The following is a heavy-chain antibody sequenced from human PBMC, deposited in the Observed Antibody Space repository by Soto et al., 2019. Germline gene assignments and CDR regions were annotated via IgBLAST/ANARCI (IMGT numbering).Heavy chain of an antibody. CDR3: ARGYCTATICDPWFDP. V-gene: IGHV5-51*01. Sequence: VESLKISCQGSGYAFISYWISWGLEMAVEGLEWTGIIYPGDSDTRYSPSFQGQVTISVDKSIATAYLQWSSLKASDTAMYYCARGYCTATICDPWFDPWGQGTLVTVSS. J-gene: IGHJ5*02. CDR1: GYAFISYW. CDR2: IYPGDSDT. D-gene: IGHD2-8*02.